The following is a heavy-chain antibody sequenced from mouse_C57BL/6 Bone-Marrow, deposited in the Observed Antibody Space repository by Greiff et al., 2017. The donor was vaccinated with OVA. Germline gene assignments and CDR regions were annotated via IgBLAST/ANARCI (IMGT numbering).Heavy chain of an antibody. D-gene: IGHD2-5*01. CDR2: LDPETGGT. CDR1: GYTFPDYE. J-gene: IGHJ4*01. Sequence: QVQLQQSGAELVRPGASVTLSCKASGYTFPDYEMHWVKQTPVHGLEWIGALDPETGGTAYNQQFKGKAILTVDKSSSTAYMELRSLTSEDSAVYYCTRGYSNYYARDYWGQGTSVTVSS. V-gene: IGHV1-15*01. CDR3: TRGYSNYYARDY.